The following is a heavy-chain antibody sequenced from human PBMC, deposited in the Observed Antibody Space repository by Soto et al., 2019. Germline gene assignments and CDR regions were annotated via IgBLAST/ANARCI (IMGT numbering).Heavy chain of an antibody. CDR1: SGSITTSY. CDR3: ASSGIVGREVNTWFDP. D-gene: IGHD3-22*01. Sequence: SETLSLTCTGSSGSITTSYWSWIRQPLGKALEWIGYISYRGSTNYNPSLKSRLTISIDTSKSQISLKLTSMTTADTAVYYCASSGIVGREVNTWFDPWGQGTLVTVSS. V-gene: IGHV4-59*01. CDR2: ISYRGST. J-gene: IGHJ5*02.